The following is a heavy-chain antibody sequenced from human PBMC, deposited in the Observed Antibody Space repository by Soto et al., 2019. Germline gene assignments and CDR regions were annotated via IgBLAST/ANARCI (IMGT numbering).Heavy chain of an antibody. Sequence: LVTLSLTGSVYGWSFGVYYWSLLRQTPGKGLEWIGEINHSGSTNYNPSLKSRVTISVDTSKNQFSLKLSSVTAADTAVYYCARGAARSPYYYYGMDVWGQGTTVTVSS. CDR1: GWSFGVYY. D-gene: IGHD6-6*01. CDR2: INHSGST. V-gene: IGHV4-34*01. J-gene: IGHJ6*02. CDR3: ARGAARSPYYYYGMDV.